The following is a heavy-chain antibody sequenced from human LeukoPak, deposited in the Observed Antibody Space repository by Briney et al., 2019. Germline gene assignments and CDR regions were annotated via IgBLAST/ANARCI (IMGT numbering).Heavy chain of an antibody. V-gene: IGHV3-30*18. CDR3: AKPAYAGYYYYMDV. CDR2: ISYDGGNK. CDR1: GFTFSSYG. Sequence: PGGSLRLSCAASGFTFSSYGMHWVRQAPGKGLEWVALISYDGGNKYYADSVKGRFTISRDNSKNTLYLQMNSLRVEDTAVYYCAKPAYAGYYYYMDVWGKGTTVTVSS. J-gene: IGHJ6*03. D-gene: IGHD3-16*01.